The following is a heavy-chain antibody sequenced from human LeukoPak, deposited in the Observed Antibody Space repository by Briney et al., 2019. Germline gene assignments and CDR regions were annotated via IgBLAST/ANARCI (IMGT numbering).Heavy chain of an antibody. J-gene: IGHJ4*02. D-gene: IGHD2-2*01. V-gene: IGHV3-33*01. CDR1: GFTFSSHG. CDR3: ARDNPSSTSYDY. CDR2: IWYDGSNQ. Sequence: PGGSLRLSCAASGFTFSSHGMHWVRRAPGKGLEWVAVIWYDGSNQYYGDSVKDRFIISRDNSKSTLYLQMSSLRVEDTAVYYCARDNPSSTSYDYWGQGTLVTVSS.